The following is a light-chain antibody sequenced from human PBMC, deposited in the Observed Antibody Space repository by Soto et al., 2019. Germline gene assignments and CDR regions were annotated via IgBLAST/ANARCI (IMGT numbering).Light chain of an antibody. Sequence: QSVLTQPASVSGSPGQSITISCTGTGSDVGGYNYVSWYQQHPGKAPKLMIYEVSNRPSGVSNRFSGSKSGSTASLTISGLQAEDEADYYCSSYTSSITYVFGTGTSSPS. J-gene: IGLJ1*01. CDR2: EVS. CDR1: GSDVGGYNY. V-gene: IGLV2-14*01. CDR3: SSYTSSITYV.